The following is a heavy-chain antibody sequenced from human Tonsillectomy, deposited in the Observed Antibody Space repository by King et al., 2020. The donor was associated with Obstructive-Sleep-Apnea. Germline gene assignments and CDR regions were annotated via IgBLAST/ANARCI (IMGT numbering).Heavy chain of an antibody. CDR3: ARGLLIWFGESYGGGMDV. J-gene: IGHJ6*02. CDR2: ISSSGSTI. D-gene: IGHD3-10*01. V-gene: IGHV3-48*04. Sequence: QLVQSGGGLVQPGGSLRLSCAASGFTFSSYTMNWVRQAPGKGLEWVSYISSSGSTIYYADSVKGRFTISRDNAKNSLYLQMNSLRAEDTAVYYCARGLLIWFGESYGGGMDVWGQGTTVTVSS. CDR1: GFTFSSYT.